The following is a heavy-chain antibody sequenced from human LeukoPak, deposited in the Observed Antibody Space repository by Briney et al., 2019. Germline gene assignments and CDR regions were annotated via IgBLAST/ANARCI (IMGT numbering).Heavy chain of an antibody. CDR3: AKSPAPLHFWSAYGPFDY. CDR1: GFTFSSYA. Sequence: PGGSLRLSCAASGFTFSSYAMSWDRQAPGKGLEWVSAISGSGGSTYYADSVKGRFTISRDNSKNTLYLQMNSLRAEDTAVYYCAKSPAPLHFWSAYGPFDYWGQGTLVTVSS. V-gene: IGHV3-23*01. D-gene: IGHD3-3*02. CDR2: ISGSGGST. J-gene: IGHJ4*02.